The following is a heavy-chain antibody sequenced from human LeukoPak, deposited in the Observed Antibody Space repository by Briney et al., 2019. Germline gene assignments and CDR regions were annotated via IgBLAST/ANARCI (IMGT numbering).Heavy chain of an antibody. J-gene: IGHJ4*02. Sequence: ASVKVSCKASGYTFTGYYMHWVRQAPGQGLEWMGWINPNSGDTNYAQKFQGRVTVTRDTSISTAYMELSSLRSDDTAVYYCAGVGSSGWYVHPTLDYWGQGTLVTVSS. V-gene: IGHV1-2*02. CDR3: AGVGSSGWYVHPTLDY. D-gene: IGHD6-19*01. CDR2: INPNSGDT. CDR1: GYTFTGYY.